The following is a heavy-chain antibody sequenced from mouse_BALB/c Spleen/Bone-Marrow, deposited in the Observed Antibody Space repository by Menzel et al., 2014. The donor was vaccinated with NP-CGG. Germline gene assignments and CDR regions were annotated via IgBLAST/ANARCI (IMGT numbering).Heavy chain of an antibody. CDR2: IDPANGNT. CDR1: GFNIKDTY. D-gene: IGHD2-2*01. Sequence: VQLQQSGAELVKPGASVKLSCTASGFNIKDTYMHWVKQRPEQGLEWVGRIDPANGNTKYDPKFQGKATITADTSSITAYLQLSSLTSEDTAVYYCARNYGYGKSFAYWGQGTLVTVSA. V-gene: IGHV14-3*02. CDR3: ARNYGYGKSFAY. J-gene: IGHJ3*01.